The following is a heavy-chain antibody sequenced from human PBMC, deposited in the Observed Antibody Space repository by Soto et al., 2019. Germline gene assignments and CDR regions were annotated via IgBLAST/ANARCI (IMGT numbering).Heavy chain of an antibody. CDR1: GFTFSSYG. V-gene: IGHV3-30*18. CDR3: AKDQDPYYYYGMDV. J-gene: IGHJ6*02. Sequence: SLRLSCAASGFTFSSYGMHWVRQAPGKGLEWVAVISYDGSNKYYADSVKGRFTISRDNSKNTLYLQMNSLRAEDTAVYYCAKDQDPYYYYGMDVWGQGTTVTVS. D-gene: IGHD2-15*01. CDR2: ISYDGSNK.